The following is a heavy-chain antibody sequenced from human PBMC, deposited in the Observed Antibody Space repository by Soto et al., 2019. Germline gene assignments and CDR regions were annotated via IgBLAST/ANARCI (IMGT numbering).Heavy chain of an antibody. Sequence: SETLSLTCTVSGGSISSGDYYWSWIRQPPGKGLEWIGYIYYSGSTYYNPSLKSRVTISVDTSKNQFSLKLSSVTAADTAVYYCATVTTWSQYFDYWGQGTLVTVSS. V-gene: IGHV4-30-4*01. CDR1: GGSISSGDYY. D-gene: IGHD4-17*01. CDR2: IYYSGST. J-gene: IGHJ4*02. CDR3: ATVTTWSQYFDY.